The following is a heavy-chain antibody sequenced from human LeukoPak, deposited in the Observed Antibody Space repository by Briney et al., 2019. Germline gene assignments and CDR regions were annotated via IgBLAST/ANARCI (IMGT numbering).Heavy chain of an antibody. Sequence: PSETLSLTCTVSGGSISSYYWSWIRQPPGKGLEWIGYIYYSGSTNYNPSLKSRVTISVDTSKNQFSLKLSSVTAADTAVYYCARGRDDYYDSSGYYDNWGQGTLVTVSS. J-gene: IGHJ4*02. D-gene: IGHD3-22*01. CDR3: ARGRDDYYDSSGYYDN. CDR1: GGSISSYY. V-gene: IGHV4-59*01. CDR2: IYYSGST.